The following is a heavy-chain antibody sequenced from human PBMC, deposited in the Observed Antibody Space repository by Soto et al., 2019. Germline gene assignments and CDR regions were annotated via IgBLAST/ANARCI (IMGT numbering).Heavy chain of an antibody. CDR3: AKDIGSGGWYWSATLAS. V-gene: IGHV3-30*18. J-gene: IGHJ4*02. Sequence: QVQLVESGGGVVQPGRSLRLSCAASGFTFSSYGMHWVRQAPGKGLEWVAVISYDGSNKYYADSVKGRFTISRDNSKNTLYLQMNSRRAEDTAVYYCAKDIGSGGWYWSATLASWGQGTLVTVSS. D-gene: IGHD2-15*01. CDR1: GFTFSSYG. CDR2: ISYDGSNK.